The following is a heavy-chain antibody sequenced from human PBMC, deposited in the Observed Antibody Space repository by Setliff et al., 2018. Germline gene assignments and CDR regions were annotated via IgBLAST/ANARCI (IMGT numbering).Heavy chain of an antibody. Sequence: ASVKVSCKASGYTFTSYAMNWVRQAPGQGLEWMGWINTNTGNPTYAQGYTGRFAFSLDTSDSATYLDISNLKAEDTATYYCARADHLVTTTFDYWGQGTLVTSPQ. CDR2: INTNTGNP. V-gene: IGHV7-4-1*02. J-gene: IGHJ4*01. CDR3: ARADHLVTTTFDY. CDR1: GYTFTSYA. D-gene: IGHD4-17*01.